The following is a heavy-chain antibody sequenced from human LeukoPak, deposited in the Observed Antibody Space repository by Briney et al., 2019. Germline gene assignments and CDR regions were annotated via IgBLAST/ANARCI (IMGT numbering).Heavy chain of an antibody. Sequence: GGSLRLSCAASGFTFNSDWMHWVRQAPGKGLVWVSRINSDGSSTTYADSVRGRFTISRDNAKNTLYLQMNSLGAEDTAVYYCASRSHYAIIWGQGTLVTVSS. CDR2: INSDGSST. J-gene: IGHJ4*02. CDR1: GFTFNSDW. V-gene: IGHV3-74*01. D-gene: IGHD1-26*01. CDR3: ASRSHYAII.